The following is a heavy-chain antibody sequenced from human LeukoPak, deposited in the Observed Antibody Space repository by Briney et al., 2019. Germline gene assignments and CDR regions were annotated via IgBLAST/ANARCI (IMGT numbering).Heavy chain of an antibody. CDR1: GFTFSSYW. CDR2: IKQDGSDK. J-gene: IGHJ4*02. Sequence: PGGSLRLSCVASGFTFSSYWMSWVRQAPGKGLEWVANIKQDGSDKYYVDSVKGRFTISRDNAKNSLYLQMNSLRAEDTAVYYCARSLWPEDYWGQGTLVTVSS. V-gene: IGHV3-7*01. D-gene: IGHD2-21*01. CDR3: ARSLWPEDY.